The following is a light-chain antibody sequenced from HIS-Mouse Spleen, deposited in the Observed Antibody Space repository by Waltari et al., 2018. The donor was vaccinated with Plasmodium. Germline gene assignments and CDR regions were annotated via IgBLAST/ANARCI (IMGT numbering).Light chain of an antibody. Sequence: EVVMTQSPATLSVSPGERATISCRASQSVSINLAWYQQKPGQAPRLLIYGASTRATGIPARFSGSGSGTEFTLTISSLQSEDFAVYYCQQYNNWPAWTFGQGTKVEIK. V-gene: IGKV3-15*01. CDR2: GAS. CDR3: QQYNNWPAWT. CDR1: QSVSIN. J-gene: IGKJ1*01.